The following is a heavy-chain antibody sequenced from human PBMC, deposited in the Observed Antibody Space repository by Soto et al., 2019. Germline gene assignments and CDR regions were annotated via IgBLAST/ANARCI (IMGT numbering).Heavy chain of an antibody. CDR2: INHSGST. Sequence: KPSETLSLTCAVYGGSFSGYYWSWIRQPPGKGLEWIGEINHSGSTNYNPSLKSRVTISVDTSKNQFSLKLSSVTAADTAVYYCARVDIAAAGNHWFDPWGQGTLVTVSS. D-gene: IGHD6-13*01. CDR3: ARVDIAAAGNHWFDP. V-gene: IGHV4-34*01. J-gene: IGHJ5*02. CDR1: GGSFSGYY.